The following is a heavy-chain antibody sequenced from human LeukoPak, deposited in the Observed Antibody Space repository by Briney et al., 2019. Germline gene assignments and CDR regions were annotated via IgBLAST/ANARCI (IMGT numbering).Heavy chain of an antibody. J-gene: IGHJ3*02. CDR1: GGSISSYY. Sequence: SETLSLTCTVSGGSISSYYWSWIRQPPGKGLEWIGYIYYSGSTNYNPSLKSRVTISVDTSKNQFSLKLSSVTAADTAVYYCARHRYSSSWYKALGAFDIWGQGTMVTVSS. D-gene: IGHD6-13*01. V-gene: IGHV4-59*08. CDR2: IYYSGST. CDR3: ARHRYSSSWYKALGAFDI.